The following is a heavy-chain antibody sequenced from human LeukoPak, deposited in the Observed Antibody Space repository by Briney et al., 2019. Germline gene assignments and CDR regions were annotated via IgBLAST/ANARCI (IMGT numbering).Heavy chain of an antibody. CDR2: IYYSGST. V-gene: IGHV4-39*02. CDR1: GGSISSSSYY. CDR3: ARDPLNRRWGSYHFDY. D-gene: IGHD7-27*01. J-gene: IGHJ4*02. Sequence: SETLSLTCTVSGGSISSSSYYWGWIRQPPGKGLEWIGSIYYSGSTYYNPSLKSRVTISVDTSKNQFSLKLSSVTAADTAVYYCARDPLNRRWGSYHFDYWGQGTLVTVSS.